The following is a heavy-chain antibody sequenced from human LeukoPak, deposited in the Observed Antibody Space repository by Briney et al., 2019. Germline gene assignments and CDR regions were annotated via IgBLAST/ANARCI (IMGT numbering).Heavy chain of an antibody. CDR3: ARESYGDASGSYHGEAFDI. CDR1: GFRITNYN. Sequence: GGSLRLSCAASGFRITNYNMNWVRQAPGKGLEWVSSISGSSRDIYYADSVKGRFTISGDNAKNSLYLQMNSLRAEDTAVYYCARESYGDASGSYHGEAFDIWGQGTMVTVSS. J-gene: IGHJ3*02. CDR2: ISGSSRDI. V-gene: IGHV3-21*01. D-gene: IGHD3-10*01.